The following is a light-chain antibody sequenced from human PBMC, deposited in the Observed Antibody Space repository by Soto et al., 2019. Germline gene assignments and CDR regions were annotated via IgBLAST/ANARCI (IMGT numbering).Light chain of an antibody. CDR2: AAS. V-gene: IGKV1-39*01. Sequence: IQMTQSPSSLSASVGDRVTITCRSSQSIGRNLNWYLQKPGKAPKLLVYAASLLHTGVPSRFSGGGSGTAFTLTISSLQPEDSATYCCQQSYNTPWTFGQGTKV. CDR1: QSIGRN. J-gene: IGKJ1*01. CDR3: QQSYNTPWT.